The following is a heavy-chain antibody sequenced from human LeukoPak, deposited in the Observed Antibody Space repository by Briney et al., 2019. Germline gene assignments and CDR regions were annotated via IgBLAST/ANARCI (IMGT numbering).Heavy chain of an antibody. V-gene: IGHV3-48*02. J-gene: IGHJ4*02. CDR2: ISSSSSTI. D-gene: IGHD4-17*01. CDR3: HSGDYGDYLPRSFFDY. CDR1: GFTFSSYS. Sequence: GGSLRLSCAVSGFTFSSYSMNWVRQAPGKGLEWLSYISSSSSTIFYADSVKGRFTISRDNAKNSLYLQMNSLRDEDTAVYYCHSGDYGDYLPRSFFDYWGQGTLVTVSS.